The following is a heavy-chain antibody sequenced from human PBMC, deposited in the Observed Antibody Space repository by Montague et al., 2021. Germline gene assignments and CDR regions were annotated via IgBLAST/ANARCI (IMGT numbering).Heavy chain of an antibody. CDR3: ARDTVGASGYFYYYYMDV. V-gene: IGHV4-4*07. Sequence: SETLSLTCTVFGDSINTYSWSWIRQHAGKGLKWIGRLSNGGSTNSNPSLKSRVSMSVDTSKNQFSLKLSSVTAADTAVYFCARDTVGASGYFYYYYMDVGGRGTTVTVSS. D-gene: IGHD1-26*01. CDR1: GDSINTYS. CDR2: LSNGGST. J-gene: IGHJ6*03.